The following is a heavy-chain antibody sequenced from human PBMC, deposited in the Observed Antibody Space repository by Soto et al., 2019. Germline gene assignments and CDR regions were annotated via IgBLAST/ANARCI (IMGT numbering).Heavy chain of an antibody. CDR2: IYYSGST. Sequence: PSETLSLTCAVSGYSISSSNWWGWIRQPPGKGLEWIGYIYYSGSTYYNPSLKSRVTMSVDTSKNQFSLKLSSVTAVDTAVYYCARTYGDEAFDIWGQGTMVTVSS. V-gene: IGHV4-28*01. CDR3: ARTYGDEAFDI. D-gene: IGHD4-17*01. J-gene: IGHJ3*02. CDR1: GYSISSSNW.